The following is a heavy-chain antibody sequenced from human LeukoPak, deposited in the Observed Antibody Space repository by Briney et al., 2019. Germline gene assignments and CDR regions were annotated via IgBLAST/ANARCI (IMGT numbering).Heavy chain of an antibody. D-gene: IGHD5-18*01. CDR3: ARGGSDTAMAHDY. V-gene: IGHV3-74*01. J-gene: IGHJ4*02. CDR1: GFTFSNHW. CDR2: INRDGSRT. Sequence: PGGSLRLSCAASGFTFSNHWMHWVRQAPGKGLMWVSRINRDGSRTDYADSVKGRFTISRDDAKNTLYLQVNSLRAEDTAVYFSARGGSDTAMAHDYWGQGTLVTVSS.